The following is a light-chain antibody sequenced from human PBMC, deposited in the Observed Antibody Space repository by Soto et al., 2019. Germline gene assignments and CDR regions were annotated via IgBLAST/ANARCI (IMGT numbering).Light chain of an antibody. CDR3: QQRSNWPPIT. J-gene: IGKJ5*01. CDR2: GAS. CDR1: QSISNN. V-gene: IGKV3D-15*01. Sequence: EIVMPQTPDTLSVSPGERATLSFRASQSISNNLAWYQHKPGQAPRLLILGASTRATGIPARFSGSGSGTEFTLTISSLQSEDFAFYYCQQRSNWPPITFGQGTRLEIK.